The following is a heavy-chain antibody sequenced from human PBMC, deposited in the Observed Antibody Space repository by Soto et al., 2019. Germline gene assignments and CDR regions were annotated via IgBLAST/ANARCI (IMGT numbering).Heavy chain of an antibody. CDR1: GGSISSGGYY. CDR2: ISYSGST. J-gene: IGHJ5*02. D-gene: IGHD2-8*02. V-gene: IGHV4-31*03. CDR3: ARDLSVMYGNWFDP. Sequence: VQLQESGPGLAKPSQTLSLTCTVSGGSISSGGYYWSWIRQHPGKGLEWIGDISYSGSTNYNPSLTRRITISVDTSKNQFSLKLSSVTAADTAVYYCARDLSVMYGNWFDPWGQGTLVTVSS.